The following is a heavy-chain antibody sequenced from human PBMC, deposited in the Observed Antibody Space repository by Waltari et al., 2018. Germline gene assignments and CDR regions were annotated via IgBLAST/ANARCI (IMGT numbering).Heavy chain of an antibody. CDR3: ARGNFWTSGTYFPPFDY. V-gene: IGHV3-66*02. D-gene: IGHD3-10*01. Sequence: EVQLVQSGGGLVRPGDSLRVSCVAAGFDVSQYYMAWVRQSPGKGLEWVSSIYKGGNPYYADSVKGRFTISRDESDNTLYLQMNSLRPEDTAAFYCARGNFWTSGTYFPPFDYWGQGVLVTVSS. CDR1: GFDVSQYY. CDR2: IYKGGNP. J-gene: IGHJ4*02.